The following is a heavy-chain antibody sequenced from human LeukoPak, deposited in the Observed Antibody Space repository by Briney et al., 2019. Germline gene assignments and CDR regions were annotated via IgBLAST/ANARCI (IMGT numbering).Heavy chain of an antibody. J-gene: IGHJ6*03. CDR3: AKPLPGITGTTYYYYMDV. D-gene: IGHD1-7*01. CDR1: GFTFSSYG. CDR2: IRYDGSNK. Sequence: GGSLRLSCAASGFTFSSYGMHWVRQAPGKGREWVAFIRYDGSNKYYADSVKGRFTISRDNSKNTLYLQMNSLRAEDTAVYYCAKPLPGITGTTYYYYMDVWGKGTTVTVSS. V-gene: IGHV3-30*02.